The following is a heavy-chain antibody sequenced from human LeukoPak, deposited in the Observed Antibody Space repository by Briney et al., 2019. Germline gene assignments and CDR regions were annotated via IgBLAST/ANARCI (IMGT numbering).Heavy chain of an antibody. CDR2: SSSSSSYI. J-gene: IGHJ4*02. CDR3: ARDSHSDFWTGYYDS. V-gene: IGHV3-21*01. Sequence: GGSLRLSCAASGFTFSSYSMNWVRQAPGKGLEWVSSSSSSSSYIYYADSVKGRFTISRDNAKNSLYLQMNSLRAEDTAVYYCARDSHSDFWTGYYDSWGQGTLVTVSS. D-gene: IGHD3/OR15-3a*01. CDR1: GFTFSSYS.